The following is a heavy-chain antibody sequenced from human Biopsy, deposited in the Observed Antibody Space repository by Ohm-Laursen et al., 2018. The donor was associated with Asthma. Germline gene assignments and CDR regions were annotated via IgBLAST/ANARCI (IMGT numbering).Heavy chain of an antibody. J-gene: IGHJ4*02. D-gene: IGHD3-22*01. CDR3: ARGDSSNWSHYYFDY. V-gene: IGHV3-53*01. CDR1: GFAGSRDH. CDR2: IYSGGTS. Sequence: SLRLSCTASGFAGSRDHMVGGRQAPGKGLEWVSVIYSGGTSHTADSVRGRFTISRDYSKNTLYLQMHSLRAEDTAVYYCARGDSSNWSHYYFDYWGQGTLVTVSS.